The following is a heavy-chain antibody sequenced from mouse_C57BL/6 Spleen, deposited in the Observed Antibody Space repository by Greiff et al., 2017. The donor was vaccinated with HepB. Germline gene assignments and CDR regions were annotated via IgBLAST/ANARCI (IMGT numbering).Heavy chain of an antibody. J-gene: IGHJ2*01. Sequence: EVQVVESGGGLVKPGGSLKLSCAASGFTFSSYTMSWVRQTPEKRLEWVATISGGGGNTYYPDSVKGRFTISRDNAKNTLYLQMSGLRSEDTALYYCARLYYGSSYLFDYWGQGTTLTVSS. CDR1: GFTFSSYT. CDR3: ARLYYGSSYLFDY. V-gene: IGHV5-9*01. D-gene: IGHD1-1*01. CDR2: ISGGGGNT.